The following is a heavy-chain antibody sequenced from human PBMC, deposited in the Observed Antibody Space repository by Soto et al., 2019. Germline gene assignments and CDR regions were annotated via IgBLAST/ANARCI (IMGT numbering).Heavy chain of an antibody. D-gene: IGHD3-22*01. CDR2: IYYTGTT. CDR1: VGSISSGGYS. J-gene: IGHJ4*02. CDR3: ARLGGYYQAFDS. V-gene: IGHV4-61*08. Sequence: PSETLSLTCAVSVGSISSGGYSWSWIRQPPGKGLEWIGYIYYTGTTKYNPSLKSRVTISVDSSKNQFSLKLDSVTAADTAVYYCARLGGYYQAFDSWGQGTLVTVSS.